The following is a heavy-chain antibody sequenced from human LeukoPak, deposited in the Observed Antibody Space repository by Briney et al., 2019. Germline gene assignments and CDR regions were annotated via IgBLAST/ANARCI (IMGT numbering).Heavy chain of an antibody. D-gene: IGHD3-3*02. CDR1: GFTFSSYW. Sequence: GGSLRLSCAASGFTFSSYWMSWVRQAPGKGLEWVANIKQDGSEKYYVDSVKGRFTISRDNARNSLYLQMNSLRAEDTAVYYCARVSLANSGFNALDIWGQGTMVTVSS. V-gene: IGHV3-7*01. CDR2: IKQDGSEK. CDR3: ARVSLANSGFNALDI. J-gene: IGHJ3*02.